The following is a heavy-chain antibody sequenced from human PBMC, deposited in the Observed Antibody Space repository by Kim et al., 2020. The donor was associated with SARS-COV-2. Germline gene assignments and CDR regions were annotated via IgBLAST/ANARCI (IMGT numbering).Heavy chain of an antibody. Sequence: KGRCTISRDNSKNTLNLQMNSLRAENTAVYYCAKDRSLYYDFWSGYYMDVWGKGTTVTVSS. V-gene: IGHV3-23*01. J-gene: IGHJ6*03. CDR3: AKDRSLYYDFWSGYYMDV. D-gene: IGHD3-3*01.